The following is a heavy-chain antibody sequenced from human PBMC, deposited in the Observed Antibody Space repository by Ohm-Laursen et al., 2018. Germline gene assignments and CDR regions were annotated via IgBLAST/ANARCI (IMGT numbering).Heavy chain of an antibody. J-gene: IGHJ4*02. CDR3: ARADYGDLDY. D-gene: IGHD4-17*01. CDR1: GYTFTSYG. Sequence: SVKVSCKASGYTFTSYGISWVRQAPGQGLEWMGWMNPNSGTTDYVQKFQGRVTMTRNTSISTVYMELSSLKSEDTGVYYCARADYGDLDYWGQGTLVTVSS. V-gene: IGHV1-8*02. CDR2: MNPNSGTT.